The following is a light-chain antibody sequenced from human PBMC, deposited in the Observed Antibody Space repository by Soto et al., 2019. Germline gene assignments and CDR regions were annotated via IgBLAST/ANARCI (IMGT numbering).Light chain of an antibody. CDR3: ASWDDSLNGRVYV. J-gene: IGLJ1*01. Sequence: QLVLTQPPSASGTPGQRVTISCSGSSSNIGTNTVNWYQQLPGTAPKLLIYTHNQRPSGVPDRFSGSKSGTSASLAISGLQSEDEADYYCASWDDSLNGRVYVFGTGTKLTVL. CDR1: SSNIGTNT. CDR2: THN. V-gene: IGLV1-44*01.